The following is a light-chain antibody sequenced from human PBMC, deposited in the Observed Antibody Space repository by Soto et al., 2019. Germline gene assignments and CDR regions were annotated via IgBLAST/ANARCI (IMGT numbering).Light chain of an antibody. J-gene: IGKJ2*01. Sequence: AIQLTQSPASLSASVGDRATITCRASQGISSAFAWYQQKPGQAPKLLIYDASSLDSGVPSRFSGSGSGTVFTLYIHRLQPEDFASYYCPQFNSDAIYTFGPGTKLEIK. CDR1: QGISSA. CDR3: PQFNSDAIYT. CDR2: DAS. V-gene: IGKV1-13*02.